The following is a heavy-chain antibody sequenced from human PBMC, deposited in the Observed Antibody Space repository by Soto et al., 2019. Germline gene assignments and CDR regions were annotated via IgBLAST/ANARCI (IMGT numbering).Heavy chain of an antibody. CDR3: ARGPGLLPLGYFDY. J-gene: IGHJ4*02. Sequence: AETLSLTCTVSGASINNSYWSWIRQPAGNGLEWIGRIYSSGKTNYNSSLKSRVTMSVDTSKNQFSLNSGSVTAADTAVYYCARGPGLLPLGYFDYWAKGTLVNVS. V-gene: IGHV4-4*07. CDR1: GASINNSY. CDR2: IYSSGKT.